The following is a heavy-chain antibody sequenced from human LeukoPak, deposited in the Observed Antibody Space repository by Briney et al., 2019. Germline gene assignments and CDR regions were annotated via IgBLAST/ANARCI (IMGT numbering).Heavy chain of an antibody. CDR1: GFTFSDHY. D-gene: IGHD3-3*01. J-gene: IGHJ3*01. Sequence: PGGSLRLSCAASGFTFSDHYMDWVRQAPGKGLEWVGRTRNKANSYTTEYAASVKGRFTISRDDSKNSLYLQMNSLKTEDTAVYYCARALLLDDAFDVWGQGTMVTVSS. V-gene: IGHV3-72*01. CDR2: TRNKANSYTT. CDR3: ARALLLDDAFDV.